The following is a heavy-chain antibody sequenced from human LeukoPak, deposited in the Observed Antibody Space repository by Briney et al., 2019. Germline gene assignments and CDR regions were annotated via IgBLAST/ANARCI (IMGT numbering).Heavy chain of an antibody. J-gene: IGHJ6*03. CDR1: GGSFSGYY. CDR3: ARARAIGFLYYMDV. V-gene: IGHV4-34*01. Sequence: SETLSLTCAVYGGSFSGYYWSWIRQPPGKGLEWIGEINHSGSTNYNPSLKSRVTISVDTSKNQFSLKLSSVTAADTAVYYCARARAIGFLYYMDVWGKGTTVTVSS. D-gene: IGHD3-10*01. CDR2: INHSGST.